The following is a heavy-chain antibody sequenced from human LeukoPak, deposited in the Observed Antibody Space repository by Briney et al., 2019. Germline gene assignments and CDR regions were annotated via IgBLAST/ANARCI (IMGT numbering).Heavy chain of an antibody. CDR2: INQDGSEK. D-gene: IGHD3-22*01. V-gene: IGHV3-7*01. CDR1: EFTFSTYW. CDR3: ASDGHQYYDSGGYSF. Sequence: GGSLRLSCAASEFTFSTYWMTWVRQAPGKGLEWVANINQDGSEKYYVDSVKGRFTISRDNAKNSLYLQMNSLRAEDTAVYYCASDGHQYYDSGGYSFWGQGTLVTVSS. J-gene: IGHJ4*02.